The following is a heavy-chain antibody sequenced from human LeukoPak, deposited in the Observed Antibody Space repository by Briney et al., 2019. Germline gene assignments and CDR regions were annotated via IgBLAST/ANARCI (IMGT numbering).Heavy chain of an antibody. CDR1: GFTFSSYW. Sequence: PGGSLRLSCAASGFTFSSYWMHWVRQAPGKGLVWVSRINTDGSSTSYADSVKGRFTISRDNAKNTLYLQMNSLRAEDTAVYYCARGNWGSLFNYWGQGTLVTVSS. J-gene: IGHJ4*02. D-gene: IGHD7-27*01. CDR3: ARGNWGSLFNY. CDR2: INTDGSST. V-gene: IGHV3-74*01.